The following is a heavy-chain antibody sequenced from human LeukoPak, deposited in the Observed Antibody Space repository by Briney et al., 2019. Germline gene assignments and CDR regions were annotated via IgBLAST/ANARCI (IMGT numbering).Heavy chain of an antibody. Sequence: SETLSLTCAVYGGSFSGYYWSWIRQPPGKGLEWIGEINHSGNTNYNPSLKSRVTISVDTSKNQFSLKLSSVTAADTAVYYCARGALGYCSGGSCYSVYYYYYGMDVWGQGTTVTVSS. CDR2: INHSGNT. D-gene: IGHD2-15*01. J-gene: IGHJ6*02. CDR3: ARGALGYCSGGSCYSVYYYYYGMDV. CDR1: GGSFSGYY. V-gene: IGHV4-34*01.